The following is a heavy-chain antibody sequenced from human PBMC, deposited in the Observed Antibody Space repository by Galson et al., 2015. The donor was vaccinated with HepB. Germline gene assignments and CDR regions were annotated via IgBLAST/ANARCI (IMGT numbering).Heavy chain of an antibody. CDR1: GGTFSSDA. Sequence: SVKVSCKASGGTFSSDAISWVRQAPGQGLEWVGGIIPMFRTANYAPRFQGRVTLIADESTTTAYMGVSSLRSEDPAVYYCARAVNGTAPYYYYRMDVWGQGTTVTVSS. D-gene: IGHD1-20*01. CDR2: IIPMFRTA. V-gene: IGHV1-69*13. J-gene: IGHJ6*02. CDR3: ARAVNGTAPYYYYRMDV.